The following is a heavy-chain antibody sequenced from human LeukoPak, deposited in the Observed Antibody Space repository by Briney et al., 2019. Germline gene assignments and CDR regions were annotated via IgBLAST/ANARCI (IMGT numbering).Heavy chain of an antibody. J-gene: IGHJ4*02. V-gene: IGHV4-30-4*01. Sequence: PSQTLSLTCTVSDGSISSGDYYWSWIRQPPGKGLEWIGYIYYSGSTYYNPSLKSRVTISVDTSKNQFSLKLSSVTAADTAVYYCARVPLWFGELAPIDYWGQGTLVTVSS. D-gene: IGHD3-10*01. CDR1: DGSISSGDYY. CDR2: IYYSGST. CDR3: ARVPLWFGELAPIDY.